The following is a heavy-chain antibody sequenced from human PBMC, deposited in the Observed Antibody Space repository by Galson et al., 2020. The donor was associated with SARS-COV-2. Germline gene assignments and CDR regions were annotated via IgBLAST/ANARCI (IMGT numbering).Heavy chain of an antibody. D-gene: IGHD3-3*01. CDR3: GREWFRVVGSTEMRPVDS. CDR1: GGSLDGYY. CDR2: INHYGAT. V-gene: IGHV4-34*01. J-gene: IGHJ4*02. Sequence: SQTLSLTCSVSGGSLDGYYWAWIRQSPKGGLEWIGEINHYGATNYHPSLKSRLTISQDKSKNQFFLKMSYVTAADTGVYYCGREWFRVVGSTEMRPVDSWGQGILVTVSS.